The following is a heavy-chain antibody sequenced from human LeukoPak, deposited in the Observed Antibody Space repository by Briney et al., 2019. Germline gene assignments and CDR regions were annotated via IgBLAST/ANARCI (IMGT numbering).Heavy chain of an antibody. D-gene: IGHD1-26*01. CDR1: GFTFSSYS. J-gene: IGHJ4*02. Sequence: KPGGSLRLSCAASGFTFSSYSMNWVRQAPGKGLEWVSSISSSSSYIYYADSVKGRFTISRNNAKNSLYLQMNSLRAEDTAVYYCARSYSGSYAGDYWGQGTLVTVSS. CDR2: ISSSSSYI. CDR3: ARSYSGSYAGDY. V-gene: IGHV3-21*01.